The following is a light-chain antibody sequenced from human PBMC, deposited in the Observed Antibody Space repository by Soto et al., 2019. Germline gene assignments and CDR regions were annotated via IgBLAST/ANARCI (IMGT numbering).Light chain of an antibody. CDR1: SSDVGGYNY. V-gene: IGLV2-11*01. CDR2: DVN. Sequence: QSALTQPPSVSGSPGQSVTISCTGTSSDVGGYNYVSWYQQHPGKAPKVMIYDVNKRPSGVPDRFSGSKSGNTASLTISGLQTEDEADYYCCSYAGSYTEVFGTGTKVTVL. CDR3: CSYAGSYTEV. J-gene: IGLJ1*01.